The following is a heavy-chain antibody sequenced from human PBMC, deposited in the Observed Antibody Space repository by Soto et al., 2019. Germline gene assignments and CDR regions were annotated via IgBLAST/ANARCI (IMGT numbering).Heavy chain of an antibody. Sequence: VQLQESGPGLVKPSQTLSLTCIVSGGSISSGDYCWIWVRQPPGKGLEWIGYIFYNGSTYYNPSLKSRVTISLDTSTNQFSLMLTSVTAADTAVYFCARGARSGHYFKYWGQGTLVTVSS. V-gene: IGHV4-30-4*01. J-gene: IGHJ4*02. CDR3: ARGARSGHYFKY. D-gene: IGHD3-3*01. CDR2: IFYNGST. CDR1: GGSISSGDYC.